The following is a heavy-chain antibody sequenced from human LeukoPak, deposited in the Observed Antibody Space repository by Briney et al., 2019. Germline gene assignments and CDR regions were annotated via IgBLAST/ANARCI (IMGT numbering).Heavy chain of an antibody. J-gene: IGHJ4*02. V-gene: IGHV3-11*01. Sequence: GGSLRLSSAASGFTFSDYYMSWIRQAPGKGLEWVSYISSCGSTIYYADSVKGRFTISRDNAKNSLYLQMNSLRAEDTAVYYCARARITYGDYDYWGQGTLVTVSS. CDR1: GFTFSDYY. CDR2: ISSCGSTI. D-gene: IGHD4-17*01. CDR3: ARARITYGDYDY.